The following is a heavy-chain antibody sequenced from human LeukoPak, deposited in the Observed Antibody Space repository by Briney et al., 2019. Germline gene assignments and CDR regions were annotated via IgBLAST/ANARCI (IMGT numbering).Heavy chain of an antibody. J-gene: IGHJ6*04. CDR3: ARLGYYDSSGYYSRMDV. D-gene: IGHD3-22*01. V-gene: IGHV5-51*01. Sequence: GESLKISCKGPGYNFTIYWIGWVRQMPGKGLEWMGIIYPGDSDTRYSPSFQGQVTISADKSINTAYLQWSSLKASDTAMYYCARLGYYDSSGYYSRMDVWGKGTTVTVSS. CDR1: GYNFTIYW. CDR2: IYPGDSDT.